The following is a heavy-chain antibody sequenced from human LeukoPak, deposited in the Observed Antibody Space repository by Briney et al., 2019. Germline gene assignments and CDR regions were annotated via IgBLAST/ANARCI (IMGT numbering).Heavy chain of an antibody. Sequence: ASVKVSCKASGGTFSSYAISWVRQAPGQGLEWMGGTIPIFGTANYAQKFQGRVTITADESTSTAYMELSSLRSEDTAVYYCGYDSSGYHYFDYWGQGTLVTVSS. CDR1: GGTFSSYA. D-gene: IGHD3-22*01. V-gene: IGHV1-69*01. J-gene: IGHJ4*02. CDR2: TIPIFGTA. CDR3: GYDSSGYHYFDY.